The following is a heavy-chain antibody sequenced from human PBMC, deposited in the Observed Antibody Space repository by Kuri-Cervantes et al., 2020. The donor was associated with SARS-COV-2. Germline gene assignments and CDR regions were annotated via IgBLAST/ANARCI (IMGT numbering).Heavy chain of an antibody. J-gene: IGHJ4*02. CDR3: ARAGIGAVAGNFDY. CDR1: GGSISSGDYY. V-gene: IGHV4-39*07. CDR2: IYHSGST. Sequence: SETLSLTCTVSGGSISSGDYYWGWIRQPPGKGLEWIGSIYHSGSTYYNPSLKSRVTISVDTSKNQFSLKLSSVTAADTAGYYCARAGIGAVAGNFDYWGQGTLVTVSS. D-gene: IGHD6-19*01.